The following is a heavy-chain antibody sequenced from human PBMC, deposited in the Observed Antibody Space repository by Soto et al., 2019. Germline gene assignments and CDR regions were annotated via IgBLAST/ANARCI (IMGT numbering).Heavy chain of an antibody. CDR3: TRHPDIVVVPAAHRNLDY. D-gene: IGHD2-2*01. J-gene: IGHJ4*02. Sequence: GGSLRLSCAASGFTFSGSAMHWVRQASGKGLEWVGRIRSKANSYATAHAASVKGRFTISRDDSKNTAYLQMNSLKTEDTAVYYCTRHPDIVVVPAAHRNLDYWGQGTLVTVSS. CDR2: IRSKANSYAT. CDR1: GFTFSGSA. V-gene: IGHV3-73*01.